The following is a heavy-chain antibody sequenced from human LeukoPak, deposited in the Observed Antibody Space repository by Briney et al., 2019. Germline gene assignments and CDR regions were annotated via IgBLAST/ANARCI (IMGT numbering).Heavy chain of an antibody. CDR1: GYSFTSYW. CDR3: ARHRKYYYDSRGYYYEAPTPFDY. CDR2: IYPGDSDT. D-gene: IGHD3-22*01. Sequence: GESLKISCKGSGYSFTSYWIGWVRQMPGKGLEWMGIIYPGDSDTRYSPSFQGQVTISADKSISTAYLQWSSLKASDTAMYYCARHRKYYYDSRGYYYEAPTPFDYWGQGTLVTVSS. V-gene: IGHV5-51*01. J-gene: IGHJ4*02.